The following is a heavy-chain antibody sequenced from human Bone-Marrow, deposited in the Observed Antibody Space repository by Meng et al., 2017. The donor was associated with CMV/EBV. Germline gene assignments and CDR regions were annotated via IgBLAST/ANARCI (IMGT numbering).Heavy chain of an antibody. J-gene: IGHJ4*02. CDR1: GGSIKNTDYC. D-gene: IGHD4/OR15-4a*01. CDR2: VYCRGSS. Sequence: SETLSLTCTVSGGSIKNTDYCWSWARQPPGQGLEWIATVYCRGSSFYNPSLKSRVTMSVDTSKSQFYLRLSSVTAADTALYYCAREVPTTDYFDFWGPGRLVTVSS. V-gene: IGHV4-39*07. CDR3: AREVPTTDYFDF.